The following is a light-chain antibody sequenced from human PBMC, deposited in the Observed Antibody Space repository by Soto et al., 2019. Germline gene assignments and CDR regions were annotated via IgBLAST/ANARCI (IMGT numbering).Light chain of an antibody. V-gene: IGLV2-8*01. CDR3: SSYAGSNNLVV. CDR2: EVS. CDR1: SSDVGGYNY. J-gene: IGLJ2*01. Sequence: QSVLTQPPSASGSRGQSVTMSCTGTSSDVGGYNYVSWYQQHPGKAPKLMIYEVSKRPSGVPDRFSGSKSGNTASLTVSGLQAEDEADYYCSSYAGSNNLVVFGGGTKLTVL.